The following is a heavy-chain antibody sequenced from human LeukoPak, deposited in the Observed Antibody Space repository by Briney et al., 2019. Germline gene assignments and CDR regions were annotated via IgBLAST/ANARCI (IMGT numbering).Heavy chain of an antibody. CDR1: GFTFSSYA. CDR2: ISGSGGST. J-gene: IGHJ4*02. D-gene: IGHD2-21*02. V-gene: IGHV3-23*01. Sequence: PGGSLRLSSAASGFTFSSYAMSWVRQAPGKGLEWVSTISGSGGSTYYADSVKGRFTISRDNSKNTLSLQMNSLRAEDTAVYYCAKSGLVTAIRSYFDYWGQGTLVTVSS. CDR3: AKSGLVTAIRSYFDY.